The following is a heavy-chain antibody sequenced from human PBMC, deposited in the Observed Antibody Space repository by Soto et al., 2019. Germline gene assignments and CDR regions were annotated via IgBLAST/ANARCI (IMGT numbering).Heavy chain of an antibody. CDR3: AKATVTTSYFYGMDV. CDR2: ITGSGSSA. V-gene: IGHV3-23*01. D-gene: IGHD4-4*01. Sequence: EVQLLESGGGLVQPGGSLRLSCAASGFTFSSFAMNWVRQAPGKGLEWVSAITGSGSSAYFADAVKGRFTISRDNSKKTLYLQMNSVRVEDSGVYFCAKATVTTSYFYGMDVRGQGTTVIVSS. J-gene: IGHJ6*02. CDR1: GFTFSSFA.